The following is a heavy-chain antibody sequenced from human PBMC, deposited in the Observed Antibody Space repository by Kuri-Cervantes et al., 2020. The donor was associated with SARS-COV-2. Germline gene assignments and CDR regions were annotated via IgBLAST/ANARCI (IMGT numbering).Heavy chain of an antibody. CDR2: ISYDGSTK. J-gene: IGHJ4*02. CDR1: GFTFSSYS. CDR3: ARSLRESGHCDGGSCYAGGDF. V-gene: IGHV3-30*03. D-gene: IGHD3-10*01. Sequence: GGSLRLSCAASGFTFSSYSMNWVRQAPGKGLEWLALISYDGSTKFYSGSLKGRFTLSRDNSKNTVYLQMNSLRTDDTAVYFCARSLRESGHCDGGSCYAGGDFWGQGTLVTVSS.